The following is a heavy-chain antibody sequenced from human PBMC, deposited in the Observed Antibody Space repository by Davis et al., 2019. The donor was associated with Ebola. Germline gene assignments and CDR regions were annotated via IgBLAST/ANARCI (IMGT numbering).Heavy chain of an antibody. D-gene: IGHD3-22*01. CDR2: LSGSSSTM. J-gene: IGHJ3*02. CDR1: GFTFSSYA. V-gene: IGHV3-48*02. CDR3: ARTKRGSGYSPYDASDI. Sequence: GGSLRLSCAASGFTFSSYAMNWVRQAPGKGLEWVSFLSGSSSTMYYADSVKGRFTISRDNVKNSLYLQMNSLRDDDTAVYYCARTKRGSGYSPYDASDIWGQGTMVTVSS.